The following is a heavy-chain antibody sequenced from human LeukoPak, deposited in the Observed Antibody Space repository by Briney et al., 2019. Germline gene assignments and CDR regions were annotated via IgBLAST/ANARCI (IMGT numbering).Heavy chain of an antibody. J-gene: IGHJ4*02. CDR2: IRGNGET. CDR1: ASRFSSFA. Sequence: GGSMRLSCPADASRFSSFAMSWDRPVPARGREWVSRIRGNGETFYADCVKGRFSFSSKFSRDKPYLKLNNRRDEDTAIYYCARASWVSSTEAVRWGQGTLVTVSS. CDR3: ARASWVSSTEAVR. D-gene: IGHD3-16*01. V-gene: IGHV3-23*01.